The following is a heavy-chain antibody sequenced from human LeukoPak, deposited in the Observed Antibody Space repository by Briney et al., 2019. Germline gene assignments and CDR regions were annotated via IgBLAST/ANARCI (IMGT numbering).Heavy chain of an antibody. Sequence: GESLKISCKASGYSFTNSYIAWVRQMPGKGLECMGIIYPGDSDTRYSPSFQGQVTISADKSISTAYLQWSSLKASDTAMYYCASRRGPGRVDGMDVWGQGTTVTVSS. J-gene: IGHJ6*02. D-gene: IGHD2-15*01. V-gene: IGHV5-51*01. CDR2: IYPGDSDT. CDR3: ASRRGPGRVDGMDV. CDR1: GYSFTNSY.